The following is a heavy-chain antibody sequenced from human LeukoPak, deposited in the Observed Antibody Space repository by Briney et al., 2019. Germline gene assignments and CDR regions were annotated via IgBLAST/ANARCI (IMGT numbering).Heavy chain of an antibody. CDR2: ISYDGSNK. V-gene: IGHV3-30*18. J-gene: IGHJ4*02. CDR3: AKSRPYLNYAPVYSFDY. Sequence: PGGSLRLSCAASGFTFSSYGMHWVRQAPGKGLEWVAVISYDGSNKYYADSVKGRFTISRDNSKNTLYLQMNSLRAEDTAVYYCAKSRPYLNYAPVYSFDYWGQGTLVTVSS. CDR1: GFTFSSYG. D-gene: IGHD1-7*01.